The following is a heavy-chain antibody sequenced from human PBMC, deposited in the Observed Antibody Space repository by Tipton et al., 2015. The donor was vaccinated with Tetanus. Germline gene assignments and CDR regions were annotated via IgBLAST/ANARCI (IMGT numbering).Heavy chain of an antibody. J-gene: IGHJ5*02. CDR2: IYWNDDK. CDR1: GFSLSTSGVG. Sequence: LVKPTQTLTLTCTFSGFSLSTSGVGVGWIRQPPGKALEWLALIYWNDDKRYSPSLKSRLTITKDTSKNQVVLTMTNMDPVDTATYYCAHSSYYYDSSGYYFRGWFDPWGQGTLVTVSS. CDR3: AHSSYYYDSSGYYFRGWFDP. V-gene: IGHV2-5*01. D-gene: IGHD3-22*01.